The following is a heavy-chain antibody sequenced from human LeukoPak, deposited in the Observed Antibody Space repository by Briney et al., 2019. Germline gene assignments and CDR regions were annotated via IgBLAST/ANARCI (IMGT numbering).Heavy chain of an antibody. CDR3: ARDFDYGDYGGYFDY. D-gene: IGHD4-17*01. CDR2: IIPIFGIA. V-gene: IGHV1-69*04. Sequence: SVKVSCKASGVTFTSYAISWVRQAPGQGLEWMGRIIPIFGIANYAQKFQGRVTITADKSTSTAYMELSSLRSEDTAVYYRARDFDYGDYGGYFDYWGQGTLVTVSS. J-gene: IGHJ4*02. CDR1: GVTFTSYA.